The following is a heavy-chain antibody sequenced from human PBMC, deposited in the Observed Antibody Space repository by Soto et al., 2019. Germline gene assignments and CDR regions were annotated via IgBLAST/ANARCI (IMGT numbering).Heavy chain of an antibody. D-gene: IGHD2-15*01. J-gene: IGHJ4*02. V-gene: IGHV4-39*01. CDR2: IYYSGTT. CDR1: GGSSSTSNYY. Sequence: SETLSLTSTFSGGSSSTSNYYWGWFRQPPGKGRDWIGNIYYSGTTYYNPSLKSRVTISVHTSKNQFSLKLNSVTAADTAVYYCEKFVVHDSRHNDFEFWGPGPLVTVS. CDR3: EKFVVHDSRHNDFEF.